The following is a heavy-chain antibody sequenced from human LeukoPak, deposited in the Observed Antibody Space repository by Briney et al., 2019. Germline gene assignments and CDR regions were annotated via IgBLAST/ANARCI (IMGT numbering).Heavy chain of an antibody. V-gene: IGHV4-61*02. Sequence: PSQTLSLTCTVSGGSISSGSYYWSWIRQPAGKGLEWIGRIYTSGSTNYNPSLKSRVTISVDTSKNQFSLKLSSVTAADTAVYYCAREVGCSGGSCYSGYYYYYMDVWGKGTTVTISS. CDR3: AREVGCSGGSCYSGYYYYYMDV. CDR2: IYTSGST. J-gene: IGHJ6*03. D-gene: IGHD2-15*01. CDR1: GGSISSGSYY.